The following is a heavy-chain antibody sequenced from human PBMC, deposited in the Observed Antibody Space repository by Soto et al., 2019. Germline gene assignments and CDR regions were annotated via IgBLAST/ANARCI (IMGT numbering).Heavy chain of an antibody. CDR2: MNQHGSEK. CDR3: VSWAGSSY. V-gene: IGHV3-7*05. J-gene: IGHJ4*02. Sequence: EVQLVESGGGLVQPGGSLRLSCAASGFTFNTSWMSWVRRAPGKGLEWVAHMNQHGSEKYYVDPVKGRFTISGDDAKNSLYLQMNSLGAEDTAVYYCVSWAGSSYWGQGTLVTVSS. CDR1: GFTFNTSW. D-gene: IGHD3-10*01.